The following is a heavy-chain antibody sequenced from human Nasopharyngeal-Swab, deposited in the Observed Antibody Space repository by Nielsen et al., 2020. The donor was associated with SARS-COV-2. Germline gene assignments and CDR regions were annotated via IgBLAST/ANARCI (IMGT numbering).Heavy chain of an antibody. CDR1: GYTFINYA. CDR3: AKGVGPLDY. J-gene: IGHJ4*02. CDR2: ISTYNGNT. Sequence: ASVKVSCKASGYTFINYAITWVRQAPGQGLVWMGWISTYNGNTNYAQNLQGRVTMTTDTSTSTAYMELRSLRSDDTAVYCCAKGVGPLDYWGQGTLVTVSS. V-gene: IGHV1-18*01.